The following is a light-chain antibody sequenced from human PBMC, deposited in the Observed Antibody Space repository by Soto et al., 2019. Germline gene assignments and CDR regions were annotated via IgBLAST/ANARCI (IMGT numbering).Light chain of an antibody. CDR3: QQYGSSPLT. J-gene: IGKJ4*01. CDR1: EFVSGKY. V-gene: IGKV3-20*01. CDR2: DAS. Sequence: EIVVTQSPGTVSPSPGERVTVSCRASEFVSGKYVAWYQVKPGQVPRLLIFDASNRAAGIPDRFSGSGSGTDFTLTISRLEPEDFAVYYCQQYGSSPLTFGGGTKVEIK.